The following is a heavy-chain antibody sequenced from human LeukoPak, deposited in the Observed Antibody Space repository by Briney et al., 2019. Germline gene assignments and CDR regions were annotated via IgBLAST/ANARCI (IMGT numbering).Heavy chain of an antibody. CDR2: MNPNSGNT. CDR1: GYTFTSYD. Sequence: ASVKVSCKASGYTFTSYDINWVRQATGQGLEWMGWMNPNSGNTGYAQKFQGRVTMTRNTSISTAYMELSSLRSEDTAVYYCARVMSNAAAGSNWFDPWGQGTLVTVSS. CDR3: ARVMSNAAAGSNWFDP. J-gene: IGHJ5*02. V-gene: IGHV1-8*01. D-gene: IGHD6-13*01.